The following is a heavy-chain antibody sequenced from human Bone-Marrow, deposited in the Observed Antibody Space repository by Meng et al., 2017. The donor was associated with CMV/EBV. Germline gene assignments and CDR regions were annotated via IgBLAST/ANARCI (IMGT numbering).Heavy chain of an antibody. CDR3: ARVYSNYVGMDV. Sequence: GESLKISCAASGFTFSSYWMHWVRQAPGKGLVWVSRINSDGSSTSYADSVKGRFTISRDNSKNTLYLQMNSLRAEDAAVYYCARVYSNYVGMDVWGQGTTVTGSS. J-gene: IGHJ6*02. V-gene: IGHV3-74*01. CDR1: GFTFSSYW. D-gene: IGHD4-11*01. CDR2: INSDGSST.